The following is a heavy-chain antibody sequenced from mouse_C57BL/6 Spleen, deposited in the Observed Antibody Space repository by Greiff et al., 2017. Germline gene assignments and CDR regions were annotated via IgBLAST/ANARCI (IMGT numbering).Heavy chain of an antibody. CDR1: GFSLTSYG. J-gene: IGHJ4*01. D-gene: IGHD1-1*01. CDR2: IWRGGST. Sequence: VQLQQSGPGLVQPSQSLSITCTVSGFSLTSYGVHWVRQSPGKGLEWLGVIWRGGSTDYNAAFMSRLSIIKDNSKSQVFFKMNSLQADDTARYYGAKDLHYYGNSYYAMDYWGQGTSVTVSS. V-gene: IGHV2-5*01. CDR3: AKDLHYYGNSYYAMDY.